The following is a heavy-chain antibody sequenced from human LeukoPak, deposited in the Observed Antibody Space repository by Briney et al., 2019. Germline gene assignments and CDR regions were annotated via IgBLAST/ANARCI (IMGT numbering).Heavy chain of an antibody. Sequence: SETLSLTCTVSGGFISSYYWSWIRQPPGKELEWIGYIYYSGSTNYNPSLKSRVTISVDTSKNQFSLKLSSVTAADTAVYYCARGASSIAAAGRRTFDYWGQGTLVTVSS. CDR1: GGFISSYY. D-gene: IGHD6-13*01. CDR2: IYYSGST. CDR3: ARGASSIAAAGRRTFDY. V-gene: IGHV4-59*01. J-gene: IGHJ4*02.